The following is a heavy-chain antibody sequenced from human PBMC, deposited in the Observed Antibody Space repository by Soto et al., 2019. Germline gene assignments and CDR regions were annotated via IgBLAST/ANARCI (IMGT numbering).Heavy chain of an antibody. Sequence: QVQLVQSGAEVKKPGASVKVSCKASGYTFTSYYMHWVRQAPGQGLEWMGIINPSGGSTSYAQKFQGRVTMTRDTSTSTVYMELSSLRSEDTAVYYCARVRYGSGGSCRNWFDPWGQGTLVTVSS. J-gene: IGHJ5*02. D-gene: IGHD2-15*01. CDR1: GYTFTSYY. CDR3: ARVRYGSGGSCRNWFDP. V-gene: IGHV1-46*01. CDR2: INPSGGST.